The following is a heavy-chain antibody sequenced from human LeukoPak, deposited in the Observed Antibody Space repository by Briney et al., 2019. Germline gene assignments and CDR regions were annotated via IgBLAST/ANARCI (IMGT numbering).Heavy chain of an antibody. CDR2: ISYDGSNK. Sequence: GGSLRLSCAASGFTFSSYAMHWVRQAPGKGLEWVAVISYDGSNKYYADSVKGRFTISRDNAKNSLFLQMNSLRAEDTAVYYCARDNGWSADFWGQGTLVTVSS. J-gene: IGHJ4*02. CDR3: ARDNGWSADF. CDR1: GFTFSSYA. V-gene: IGHV3-30-3*01. D-gene: IGHD2-15*01.